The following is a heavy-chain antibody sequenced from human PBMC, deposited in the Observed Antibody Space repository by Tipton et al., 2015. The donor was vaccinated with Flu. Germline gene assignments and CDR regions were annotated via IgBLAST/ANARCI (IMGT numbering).Heavy chain of an antibody. CDR3: AAPTITIFGVVTTTDAFDI. CDR1: GFTFSSYD. J-gene: IGHJ3*02. Sequence: SLRLSCAASGFTFSSYDMNWVRQAPGKGLEWVSAISGSGGSTYYADSVKGRFTISRDNSKNTLYLQMNSLRAEDTAVYYCAAPTITIFGVVTTTDAFDIWGQGTMVTVS. V-gene: IGHV3-23*01. D-gene: IGHD3-3*01. CDR2: ISGSGGST.